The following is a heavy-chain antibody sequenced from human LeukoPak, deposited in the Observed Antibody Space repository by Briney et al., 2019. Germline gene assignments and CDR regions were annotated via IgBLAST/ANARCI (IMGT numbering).Heavy chain of an antibody. J-gene: IGHJ4*02. D-gene: IGHD3-10*01. CDR2: ISYDGSNK. CDR1: GSTFSSYG. Sequence: PGRSLRLSCAASGSTFSSYGMHWVRQAPGKGLEWVAVISYDGSNKYYADSVKGRFTISRDNSKNTLYLQMNSLRAEDTAVYYCATGLGESFDYWGQGTLVTVSS. CDR3: ATGLGESFDY. V-gene: IGHV3-30*03.